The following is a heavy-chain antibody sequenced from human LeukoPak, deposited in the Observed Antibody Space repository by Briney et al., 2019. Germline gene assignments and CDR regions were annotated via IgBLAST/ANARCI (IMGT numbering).Heavy chain of an antibody. J-gene: IGHJ6*02. Sequence: PSETLSFTCTGSGGSICTYYWSWLRQPPGKGLEWIGYIYYSGSTNYNPSLKSRVTISVDTSKNQFSLKLSSVTAADTAVYYCARSSRRSCSGGSSYSDDMVVWGQGTTVTVSS. CDR2: IYYSGST. V-gene: IGHV4-59*01. CDR3: ARSSRRSCSGGSSYSDDMVV. D-gene: IGHD2-15*01. CDR1: GGSICTYY.